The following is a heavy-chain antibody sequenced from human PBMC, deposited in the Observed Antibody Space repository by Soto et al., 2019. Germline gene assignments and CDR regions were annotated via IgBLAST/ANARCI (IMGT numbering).Heavy chain of an antibody. CDR1: GFTFSTYV. Sequence: GGSLRLSCAASGFTFSTYVMSWVRQAPGKGLEWVSTITTSGGNTYYADSVQGRFTISRDNSKNTLYLQMNSLRAEDTAVYYCAGRYCTNGVCYTNYYYYIDVWGKGTTVTVSS. J-gene: IGHJ6*03. V-gene: IGHV3-23*01. CDR3: AGRYCTNGVCYTNYYYYIDV. D-gene: IGHD2-8*01. CDR2: ITTSGGNT.